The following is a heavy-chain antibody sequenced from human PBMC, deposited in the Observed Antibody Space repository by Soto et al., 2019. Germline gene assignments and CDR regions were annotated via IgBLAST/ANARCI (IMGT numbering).Heavy chain of an antibody. J-gene: IGHJ6*02. CDR1: GGTFRSYA. D-gene: IGHD3-22*01. Sequence: SVKVSCKASGGTFRSYAISWVRQAPGQGLEWMGGIIPILGTANYAQKFQGRVTITADKSTSTADMELSSLRSEDTAVYYCARGGHYSSGYYPLVGMDVWGQGTTVTVSS. CDR3: ARGGHYSSGYYPLVGMDV. CDR2: IIPILGTA. V-gene: IGHV1-69*06.